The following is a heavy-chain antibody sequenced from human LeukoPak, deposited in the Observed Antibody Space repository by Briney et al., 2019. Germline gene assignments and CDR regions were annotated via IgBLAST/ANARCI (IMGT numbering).Heavy chain of an antibody. V-gene: IGHV5-51*01. CDR1: GYSFTSYW. D-gene: IGHD2-2*01. CDR2: IYPGDSDT. CDR3: ARQGQRTYFYGVDV. J-gene: IGHJ6*02. Sequence: PGESLKISCKGSGYSFTSYWTAWVRQMSGKGPEWMGIIYPGDSDTRYSPSFQGQVTISADQSISTAYLQWSSLKASDTAMYYCARQGQRTYFYGVDVWGQGTTVTVSS.